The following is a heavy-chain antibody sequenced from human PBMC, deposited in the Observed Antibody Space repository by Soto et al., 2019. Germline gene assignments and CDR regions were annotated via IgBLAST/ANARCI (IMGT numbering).Heavy chain of an antibody. CDR3: AKDDCNNGVCPPPGFDY. Sequence: GGSLRLSCAASGFTFISYAMSWVRQAPGKGLEWVSAISGSGGSTYYADSVKGRFTISRDNSKNTLYLQMNSLRAEDTAVYYCAKDDCNNGVCPPPGFDYWGHGTLVTVSS. J-gene: IGHJ4*01. CDR2: ISGSGGST. CDR1: GFTFISYA. D-gene: IGHD2-8*01. V-gene: IGHV3-23*01.